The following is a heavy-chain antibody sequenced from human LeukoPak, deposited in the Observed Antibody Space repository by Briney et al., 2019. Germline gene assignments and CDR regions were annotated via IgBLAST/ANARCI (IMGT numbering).Heavy chain of an antibody. J-gene: IGHJ4*02. V-gene: IGHV3-23*01. CDR1: GFTINNYG. CDR3: AKGVGGNPRYYFDY. D-gene: IGHD4-23*01. CDR2: ISGGVGIT. Sequence: PGGSLRLSCAASGFTINNYGMTWVRQVPGKGLEWVSVISGGVGITNYADSVKSRFTISRDTSKNTLYLQMNSLRADDTGVYYCAKGVGGNPRYYFDYWGQGTVVTVSS.